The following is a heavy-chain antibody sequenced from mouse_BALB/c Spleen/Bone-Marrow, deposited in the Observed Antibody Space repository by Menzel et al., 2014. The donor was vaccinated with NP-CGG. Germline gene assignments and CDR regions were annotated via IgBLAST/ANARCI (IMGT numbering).Heavy chain of an antibody. CDR3: ARRYFYSMDY. CDR2: ILPGSAIT. D-gene: IGHD2-14*01. J-gene: IGHJ4*01. Sequence: QVQLQQSGAELMKPGTSVKISCKATGYTFSSYWIEWVKQRPGLGLEWIGGILPGSAITNYNEKFKGKATFTADTSSNTAYMQLSSLTSEDSAVYYCARRYFYSMDYWGQGTSVTVSS. V-gene: IGHV1-9*01. CDR1: GYTFSSYW.